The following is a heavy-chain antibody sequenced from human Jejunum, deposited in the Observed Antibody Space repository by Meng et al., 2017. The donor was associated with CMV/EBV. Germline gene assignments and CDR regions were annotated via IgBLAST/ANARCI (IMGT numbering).Heavy chain of an antibody. V-gene: IGHV4-30-4*01. CDR3: ARGRAGLHFDY. D-gene: IGHD5/OR15-5a*01. CDR1: GVTISSGAYY. J-gene: IGHJ4*02. Sequence: CTVSGVTISSGAYYWSWIRQPPGKGLEWIGYIYYSGSTYYNASLKSRLTISVDTSKKQFSLNLSSVTAADTAVYYCARGRAGLHFDYWGQGTLVTVSS. CDR2: IYYSGST.